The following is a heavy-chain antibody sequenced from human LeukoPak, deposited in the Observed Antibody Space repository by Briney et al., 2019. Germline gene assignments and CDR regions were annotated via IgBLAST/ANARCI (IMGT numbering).Heavy chain of an antibody. CDR3: ARSLLVGASFSDAFDI. Sequence: GASVKVSCKASGYTFTGYYMHWVRQAPGQGLEWMGWINPNSGGTNYAQKFQGRVTMTRDTSISTAYMELSRLRSDDTAVYYCARSLLVGASFSDAFDIWGQGTMVTVSS. V-gene: IGHV1-2*02. J-gene: IGHJ3*02. CDR2: INPNSGGT. CDR1: GYTFTGYY. D-gene: IGHD1-26*01.